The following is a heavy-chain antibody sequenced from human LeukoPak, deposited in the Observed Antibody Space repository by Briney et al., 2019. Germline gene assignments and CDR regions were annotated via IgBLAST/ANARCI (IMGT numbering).Heavy chain of an antibody. V-gene: IGHV3-30*18. CDR3: AKVLXFXXLFTNTDAFDI. J-gene: IGHJ3*02. CDR2: ISYDGSNK. Sequence: PGRSLRLSCAASGFTFSSYGMHWVRQAPGKGLEWVAVISYDGSNKYYADSVKGRFTISRDNSKNTLYLQMNILRAEDTAVYDCAKVLXFXXLFTNTDAFDIWGQGTMVTVSS. CDR1: GFTFSSYG. D-gene: IGHD3-10*01.